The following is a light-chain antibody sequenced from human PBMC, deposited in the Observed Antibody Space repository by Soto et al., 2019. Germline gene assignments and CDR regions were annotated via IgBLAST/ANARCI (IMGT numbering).Light chain of an antibody. CDR2: DVS. CDR1: QSVGAT. V-gene: IGKV3-11*01. Sequence: EIVLTQSPATLSLSPGDRATLSCRASQSVGATLGWYQQKRGQPPRLLIYDVSNRATAIPARFSGSGSGTDFTLTISSLVPEDFAVYYCQHRNNWPLTFGGGTKVEIK. CDR3: QHRNNWPLT. J-gene: IGKJ4*01.